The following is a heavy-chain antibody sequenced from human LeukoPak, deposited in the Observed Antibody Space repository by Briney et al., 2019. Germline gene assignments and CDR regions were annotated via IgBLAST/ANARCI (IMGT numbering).Heavy chain of an antibody. CDR2: ISGSGGST. Sequence: GGSLRLSCAASGFTLSSYAMSWVRQAPGKGLEWVSAISGSGGSTYYADSVKGRFTISRDNSKNTLYLQMNSLRAEDTAVYYCAKAVQWLVRYYLDYWGQGTLVTVSS. D-gene: IGHD6-19*01. J-gene: IGHJ4*02. CDR3: AKAVQWLVRYYLDY. CDR1: GFTLSSYA. V-gene: IGHV3-23*01.